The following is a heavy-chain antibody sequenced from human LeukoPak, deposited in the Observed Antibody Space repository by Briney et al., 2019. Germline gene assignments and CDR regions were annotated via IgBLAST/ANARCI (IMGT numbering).Heavy chain of an antibody. Sequence: GGSLRLSCVASRFTFSSYSMTWVRRAPGTGLEWVSSISFGGGHIFYTDSVKGRFTTFRDDSKNSLYLEMNSLRAEDTAVYFCARIVLTPPYGMDVWGQGTTVTVSS. D-gene: IGHD2/OR15-2a*01. V-gene: IGHV3-21*01. CDR1: RFTFSSYS. CDR2: ISFGGGHI. CDR3: ARIVLTPPYGMDV. J-gene: IGHJ6*02.